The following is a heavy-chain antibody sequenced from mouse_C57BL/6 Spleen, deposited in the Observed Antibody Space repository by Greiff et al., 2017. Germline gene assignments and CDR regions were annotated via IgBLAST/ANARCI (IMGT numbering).Heavy chain of an antibody. CDR1: GFTFSSYA. CDR3: ARDPGDGYYVP. Sequence: EVKLVESGGGLVKPGGSLKLSCAASGFTFSSYAMSWVRQTPEKRLEWVATISDGGSYTYYPDNVKGRFTISRDNAKNNLYLQMSHLKSEDTAMYYCARDPGDGYYVPWGQGTLDTVSA. D-gene: IGHD2-3*01. J-gene: IGHJ3*01. V-gene: IGHV5-4*01. CDR2: ISDGGSYT.